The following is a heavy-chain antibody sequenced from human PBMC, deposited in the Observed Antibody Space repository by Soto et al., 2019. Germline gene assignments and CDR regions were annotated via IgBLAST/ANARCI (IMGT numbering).Heavy chain of an antibody. CDR1: GFTFDDYA. CDR2: ISWNSGSI. V-gene: IGHV3-9*01. D-gene: IGHD6-19*01. CDR3: AKDSVAGID. J-gene: IGHJ4*02. Sequence: GGSLRLSCAASGFTFDDYAMHWVRQAPGKGLEWVSGISWNSGSIGYADSVKGRFTISRDNAKNSLYLQMNSLRAEDTALYYCAKDSVAGIDWGQGTLVTVYS.